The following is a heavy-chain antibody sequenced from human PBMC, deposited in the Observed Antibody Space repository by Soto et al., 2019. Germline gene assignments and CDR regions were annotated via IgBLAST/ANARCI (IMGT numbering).Heavy chain of an antibody. CDR1: GGSISSGDYY. Sequence: QVQLQESGPGLVKPSQTLSLTCTVSGGSISSGDYYWSWIRQPPGKGLEWIGNIYYSGSTYYNPSLKSRVASSVDTSENQFSLKLTSVTAADTAVYYCARRSVYDSSGYYYYWGQGTLVTVSS. CDR2: IYYSGST. CDR3: ARRSVYDSSGYYYY. J-gene: IGHJ4*02. D-gene: IGHD3-22*01. V-gene: IGHV4-30-4*01.